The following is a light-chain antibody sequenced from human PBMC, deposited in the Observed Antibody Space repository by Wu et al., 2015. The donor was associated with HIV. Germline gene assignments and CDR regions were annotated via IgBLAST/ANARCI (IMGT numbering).Light chain of an antibody. Sequence: EIVLTQSPGTLPLSPGERATLSCRASQSISVNYLAWYQQKPGQAPRLLIFGVSNRATGIPARFSGSGSGTDFTLTISRLEPEDFAVYYCQQYGNSPYSFGQGTKLEIK. V-gene: IGKV3-20*01. CDR2: GVS. J-gene: IGKJ2*03. CDR3: QQYGNSPYS. CDR1: QSISVNY.